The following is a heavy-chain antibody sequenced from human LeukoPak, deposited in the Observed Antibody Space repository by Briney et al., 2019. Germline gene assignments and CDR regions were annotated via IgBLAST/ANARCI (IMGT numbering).Heavy chain of an antibody. J-gene: IGHJ6*03. CDR3: ATSYNWNYYYYMDV. CDR1: GGSISSHY. CDR2: IYTSGRT. D-gene: IGHD1-20*01. V-gene: IGHV4-4*07. Sequence: SETLSLTCTVSGGSISSHYWSWIRQPAGKGLEWIGHIYTSGRTDYNPSLKSRVTMSVDTSKNQFSLKLSSVTAADTAVYYCATSYNWNYYYYMDVWGKGTTVTVSS.